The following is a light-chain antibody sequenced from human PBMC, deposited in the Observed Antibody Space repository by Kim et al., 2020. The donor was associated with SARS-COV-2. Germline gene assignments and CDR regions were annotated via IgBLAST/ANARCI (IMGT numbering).Light chain of an antibody. J-gene: IGKJ5*01. CDR3: QQRSNWPPIT. V-gene: IGKV3-11*01. CDR2: DAS. Sequence: PGERATLSCMASQSVSSYLAWYQQNPGQAPRLLIYDASNRATGIPARFSGSGSGTDFTLTISSLEPEDFAVYYCQQRSNWPPITFGQGTRLEIK. CDR1: QSVSSY.